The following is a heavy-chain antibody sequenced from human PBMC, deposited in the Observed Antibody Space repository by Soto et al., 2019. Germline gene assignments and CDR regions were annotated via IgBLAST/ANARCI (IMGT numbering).Heavy chain of an antibody. CDR1: GGSISSYY. Sequence: SETLSLTCTVSGGSISSYYWSWIRQPPGKGLEWIGYIYYSGSTNYNPSLKSRVTISVDTSKNQSSLKLSSVTAADTAVYYCAGYDILTGYYQDDYWGQGTLVTVSS. CDR3: AGYDILTGYYQDDY. V-gene: IGHV4-59*01. CDR2: IYYSGST. D-gene: IGHD3-9*01. J-gene: IGHJ4*02.